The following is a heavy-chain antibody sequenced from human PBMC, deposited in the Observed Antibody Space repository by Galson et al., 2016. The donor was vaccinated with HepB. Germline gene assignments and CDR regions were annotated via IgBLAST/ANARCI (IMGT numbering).Heavy chain of an antibody. V-gene: IGHV1-8*01. CDR2: MNTINGKT. J-gene: IGHJ4*02. D-gene: IGHD5-24*01. Sequence: SVKVSCKASGYPFSSFDINWVRQATRQGLEWMGWMNTINGKTGYAQRFQGRVTMTRDTSITTAYMELTNLTLEDTAIYYCARVAGRVVEIDNWGQGTLVSVSS. CDR3: ARVAGRVVEIDN. CDR1: GYPFSSFD.